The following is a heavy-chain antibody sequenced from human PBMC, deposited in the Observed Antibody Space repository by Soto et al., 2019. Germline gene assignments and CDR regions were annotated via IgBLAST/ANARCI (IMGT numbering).Heavy chain of an antibody. J-gene: IGHJ4*02. CDR1: GYTFTNYA. CDR2: ISTQSGTT. Sequence: QVQRVQSGVEVKKPGASMKISCRTSGYTFTNYAINWVRQAPGQGLEWVAWISTQSGTTKYGQRLQGRVTVTTDTSTSTAYMELRKLRSDDTALYYCARGGYKDSWGQGTLVTVSS. V-gene: IGHV1-18*01. D-gene: IGHD5-12*01. CDR3: ARGGYKDS.